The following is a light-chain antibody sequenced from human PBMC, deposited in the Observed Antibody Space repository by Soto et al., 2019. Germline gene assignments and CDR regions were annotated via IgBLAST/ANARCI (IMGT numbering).Light chain of an antibody. CDR2: RAS. CDR3: QQYSTYSGT. J-gene: IGKJ3*01. CDR1: QSIGDW. Sequence: DVQMAQSPSTLSASVGDRVTITCRASQSIGDWLAWFQQKPGKAPALLIYRASYLESGVPSRFSGSGSGTEFTLTISSLQPDDFSTYYCQQYSTYSGTFGPGTTVQIK. V-gene: IGKV1-5*03.